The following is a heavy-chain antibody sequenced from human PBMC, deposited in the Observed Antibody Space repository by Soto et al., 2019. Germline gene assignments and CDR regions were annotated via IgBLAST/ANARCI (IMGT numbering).Heavy chain of an antibody. Sequence: PGGSLRLSCAASGFTFCSYSMSWGRQAPGKGLEWVSAISGSGGSTYYADSVKGRFTISRDNSKNTLYLQMNSLRAEDTAVYYCAKKYCSSTSCYDYYYYYMDVWGKGTTVTVSS. CDR3: AKKYCSSTSCYDYYYYYMDV. V-gene: IGHV3-23*01. D-gene: IGHD2-2*01. CDR2: ISGSGGST. CDR1: GFTFCSYS. J-gene: IGHJ6*03.